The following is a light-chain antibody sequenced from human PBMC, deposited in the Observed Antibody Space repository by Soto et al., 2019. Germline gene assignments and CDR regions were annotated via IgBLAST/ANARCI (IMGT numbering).Light chain of an antibody. V-gene: IGKV3-11*01. J-gene: IGKJ2*01. CDR3: QQRVNWPPRDT. CDR1: QSVGTS. Sequence: DIVLTQSPATLSLSPGERASLSCRASQSVGTSLAWYQQRPGQAPRLLLSAASTRATGIPPRFSGSGTGTDFTLTISGLQPVDVAVYYCQQRVNWPPRDTFGQGTKLEIK. CDR2: AAS.